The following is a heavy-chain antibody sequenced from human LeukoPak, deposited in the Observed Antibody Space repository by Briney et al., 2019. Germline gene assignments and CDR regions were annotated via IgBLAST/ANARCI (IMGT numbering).Heavy chain of an antibody. V-gene: IGHV3-48*04. CDR1: GFTFSSYW. Sequence: GGSLRLSSAASGFTFSSYWMSWVRQAPGKGLEWVSYISSSGSTIYYADSVKGRFTISRDNAKNSLYLQMNSLRAEDTAVYYCARGLTAGTDYWGQGTLVTVSS. J-gene: IGHJ4*02. CDR3: ARGLTAGTDY. CDR2: ISSSGSTI. D-gene: IGHD6-13*01.